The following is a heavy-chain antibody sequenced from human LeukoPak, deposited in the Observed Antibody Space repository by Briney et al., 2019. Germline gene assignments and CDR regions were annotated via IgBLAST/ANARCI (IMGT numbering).Heavy chain of an antibody. V-gene: IGHV3-23*01. CDR3: AKDRGIQLWSPFDY. D-gene: IGHD5-18*01. CDR2: ISGSGDNT. J-gene: IGHJ4*02. CDR1: GFSFRTYG. Sequence: SGGTLRLSCAASGFSFRTYGMSWVRQAPGKRLEWVSGISGSGDNTHNADFVKGRFTISRDNSKNTLYLQMNSLRAEDTAVYYCAKDRGIQLWSPFDYWGQGTLVTVSS.